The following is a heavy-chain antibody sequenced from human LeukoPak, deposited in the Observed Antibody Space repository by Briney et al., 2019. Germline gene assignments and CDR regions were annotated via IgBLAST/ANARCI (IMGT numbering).Heavy chain of an antibody. V-gene: IGHV3-21*01. CDR3: ARVGYSSSSYYYYYYGMDV. CDR1: GFTFSSYS. Sequence: GGSLRLSCAASGFTFSSYSMNWVRQAPGKGLEWVSSISSSSSYIYYADSAKGRFTISRDNAKNSLYLQMNSLRAEDTAVYYCARVGYSSSSYYYYYYGMDVWGQGTTVTVSS. CDR2: ISSSSSYI. D-gene: IGHD6-13*01. J-gene: IGHJ6*02.